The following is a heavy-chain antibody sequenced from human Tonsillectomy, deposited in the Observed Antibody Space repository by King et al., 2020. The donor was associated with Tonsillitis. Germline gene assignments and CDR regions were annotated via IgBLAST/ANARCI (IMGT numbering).Heavy chain of an antibody. D-gene: IGHD5-24*01. J-gene: IGHJ4*02. CDR3: AGHAMEMPTTSFDY. CDR1: GGSISSYY. CDR2: ISYSGST. V-gene: IGHV4-59*08. Sequence: VQLQESGPGLVKPSETLSLTCTVSGGSISSYYWSWIRQPPGKGLEWIGFISYSGSTNYNPSLKSRVAMSVDTSKNQFSLKLSSVTAADTAVEYCAGHAMEMPTTSFDYWGQGILVTVSS.